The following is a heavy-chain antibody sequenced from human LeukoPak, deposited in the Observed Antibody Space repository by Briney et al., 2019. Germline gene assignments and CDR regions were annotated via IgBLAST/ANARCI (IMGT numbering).Heavy chain of an antibody. Sequence: GGSLRLSCVASVFTFGSYGMHWVRQAPGKGLEWVAFIRYDGSNKYYADSVKGRFTISRDNSKNTLYLQMNSLRAEDTAVYYCAKDSDYDILTGYATFDYWGQGTLVTVSS. CDR2: IRYDGSNK. CDR1: VFTFGSYG. V-gene: IGHV3-30*02. J-gene: IGHJ4*02. D-gene: IGHD3-9*01. CDR3: AKDSDYDILTGYATFDY.